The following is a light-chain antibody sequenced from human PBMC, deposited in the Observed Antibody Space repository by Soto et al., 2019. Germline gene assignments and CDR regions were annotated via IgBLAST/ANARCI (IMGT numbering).Light chain of an antibody. V-gene: IGKV3-20*01. CDR2: GTS. J-gene: IGKJ1*01. CDR3: QQYGSSYPWT. Sequence: MVMTQSPPTGYVSPGERASLSCRASQSISRNLAWFQQKPGQAPSLLIYGTSSRATGIPDRFSGSGSGTDFTLTIRRLEPEDFAVYYCQQYGSSYPWTFGQGTKVDI. CDR1: QSISRN.